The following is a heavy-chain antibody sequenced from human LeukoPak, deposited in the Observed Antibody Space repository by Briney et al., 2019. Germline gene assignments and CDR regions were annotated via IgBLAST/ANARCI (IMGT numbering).Heavy chain of an antibody. CDR3: AREGSSGYLSDYYMDV. V-gene: IGHV4-59*01. CDR2: IYYSGST. J-gene: IGHJ6*03. CDR1: GGSISSYY. D-gene: IGHD3-22*01. Sequence: SETLSLTCTVSGGSISSYYWSWIRQPPGKGLEWIGYIYYSGSTNYNPSLKSRVTISVDTSKNQFSLKLNSVTAADTAVYYCAREGSSGYLSDYYMDVWGKGTTVTISS.